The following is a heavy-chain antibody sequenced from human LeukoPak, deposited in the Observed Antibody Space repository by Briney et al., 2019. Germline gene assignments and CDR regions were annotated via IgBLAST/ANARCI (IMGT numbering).Heavy chain of an antibody. CDR1: GYTLTELS. V-gene: IGHV1-24*01. J-gene: IGHJ4*02. CDR2: FDPEDGET. CDR3: ARDGGYSYGIKFDS. Sequence: ASVKVSCKVSGYTLTELSMHWVRQAPGKGLEWMGGFDPEDGETIYAQKVQGRVTMTTDTSTNTAYMELRSLRSDDTAVYYCARDGGYSYGIKFDSWGQGTLVTVSS. D-gene: IGHD5-18*01.